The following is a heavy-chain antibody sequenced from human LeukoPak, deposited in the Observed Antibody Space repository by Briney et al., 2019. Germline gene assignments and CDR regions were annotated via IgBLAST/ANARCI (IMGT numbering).Heavy chain of an antibody. V-gene: IGHV3-66*01. D-gene: IGHD1-26*01. CDR2: IYSGGST. CDR3: ARDKIVGANDY. CDR1: GFTVSSNY. Sequence: TGGSLRLSCAASGFTVSSNYMSWVRQAPGKGLEWVSVIYSGGSTYYADSVKGRFTISRDNSKNTLYLQMNSLRAEDTAVYYCARDKIVGANDYWGQGTLVTVSS. J-gene: IGHJ4*02.